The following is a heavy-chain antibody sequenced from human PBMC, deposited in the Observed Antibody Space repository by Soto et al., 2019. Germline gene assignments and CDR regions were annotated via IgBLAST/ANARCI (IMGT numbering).Heavy chain of an antibody. D-gene: IGHD2-15*01. V-gene: IGHV3-53*01. CDR1: GFTVSSNY. CDR2: IYSGGST. CDR3: AREGYCSGGSCYSRYYYYYGMDV. Sequence: EVQLVESGGGLIRPGGSLRLSCAASGFTVSSNYMSWVRQAPGKGLEWVSVIYSGGSTYYADSVKGRFTISRDNSKNTLYLQMNSLRAEDTAVYYCAREGYCSGGSCYSRYYYYYGMDVWGQGTTVTVSS. J-gene: IGHJ6*02.